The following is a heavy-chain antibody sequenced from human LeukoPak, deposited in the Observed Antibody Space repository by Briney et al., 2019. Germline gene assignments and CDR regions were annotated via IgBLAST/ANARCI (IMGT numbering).Heavy chain of an antibody. CDR3: ATHPYLDYFDY. Sequence: ASVKVSCKASGYTFTSHYMHWVRQAPGQGLEWMGIINVSGGSIRYAQKFHDRVTMTRDTSTSTDYLELSSLRSEDTAVYYCATHPYLDYFDYWGQGTLVTVSS. V-gene: IGHV1-46*01. CDR1: GYTFTSHY. J-gene: IGHJ4*02. CDR2: INVSGGSI.